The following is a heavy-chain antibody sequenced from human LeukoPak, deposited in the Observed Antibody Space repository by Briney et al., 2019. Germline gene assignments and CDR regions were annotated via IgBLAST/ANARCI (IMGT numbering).Heavy chain of an antibody. J-gene: IGHJ6*02. CDR1: GFTFSDYY. Sequence: PGGSLRLSCAASGFTFSDYYMSWIRQAPGKGLEWVSYISSSGSTIYYADSVKGRFTISRDNAKNSLYLQMNSLRAEDTAVYYCAREPTHSQVFIYGMDVWGQGTTVTVSS. V-gene: IGHV3-11*01. CDR3: AREPTHSQVFIYGMDV. CDR2: ISSSGSTI. D-gene: IGHD2-15*01.